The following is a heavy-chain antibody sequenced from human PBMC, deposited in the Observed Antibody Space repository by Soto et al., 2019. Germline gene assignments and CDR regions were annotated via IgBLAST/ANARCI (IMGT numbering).Heavy chain of an antibody. CDR1: GFTFRNYW. CDR3: ARGGVEPFDY. D-gene: IGHD3-10*01. V-gene: IGHV3-74*01. Sequence: EVQLVESGGGLVQPGGSLRLSCAASGFTFRNYWMHWVRQAPGKGLVWVSRISDYGRINYADSVKGRFTISRDDAKRELYLQRNNLRAEDTAVYYCARGGVEPFDYWGQGALVTVSS. CDR2: ISDYGRI. J-gene: IGHJ4*02.